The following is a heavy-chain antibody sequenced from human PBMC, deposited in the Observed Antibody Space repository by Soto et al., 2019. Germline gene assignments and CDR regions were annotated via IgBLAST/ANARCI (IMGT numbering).Heavy chain of an antibody. V-gene: IGHV2-26*01. CDR3: ARIDSSGYYRFDY. Sequence: QVTLKESGPVLVKPTETLTLTCTVSGFSLSNARMGVSWIRQPPGKALEWLAHIFSNDEKSYSTSLKSRLIISKDTSKSQVVLTMTNMDPVDTATYYCARIDSSGYYRFDYWGQGTLVTVSS. D-gene: IGHD3-22*01. CDR2: IFSNDEK. J-gene: IGHJ4*02. CDR1: GFSLSNARMG.